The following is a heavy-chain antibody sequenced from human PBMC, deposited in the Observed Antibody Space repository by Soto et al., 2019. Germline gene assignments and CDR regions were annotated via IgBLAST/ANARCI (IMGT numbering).Heavy chain of an antibody. D-gene: IGHD1-26*01. V-gene: IGHV3-9*01. J-gene: IGHJ4*02. CDR2: ISWNSGSI. CDR1: GFTFDDYA. Sequence: HPGGSLRLSCAASGFTFDDYAMHWVRQAPGKGLEWVSGISWNSGSIGYADSVKGRFTISRDNAKNSLYLQINSLRAEDTALYYCAKDMGSTPCFDYWGQGTLVTVSS. CDR3: AKDMGSTPCFDY.